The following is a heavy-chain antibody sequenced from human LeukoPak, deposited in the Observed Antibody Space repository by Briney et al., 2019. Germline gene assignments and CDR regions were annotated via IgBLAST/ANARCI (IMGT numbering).Heavy chain of an antibody. J-gene: IGHJ6*03. D-gene: IGHD6-13*01. CDR1: GFMFSSSW. Sequence: GGSLRLSCAASGFMFSSSWMAWVRQAPGKGLEWVANIKEDGSDKNYVDSMKGRFTISRDNAKNSLYLQMNSLRAEDTAVYYCAKDWGSSSWYLSVVSGYNHYYYYMDVWGKGTTVTVSS. CDR3: AKDWGSSSWYLSVVSGYNHYYYYMDV. CDR2: IKEDGSDK. V-gene: IGHV3-7*01.